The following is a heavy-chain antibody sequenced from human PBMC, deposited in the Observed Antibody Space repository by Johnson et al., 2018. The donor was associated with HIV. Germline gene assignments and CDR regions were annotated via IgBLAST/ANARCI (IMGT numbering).Heavy chain of an antibody. Sequence: QVLLVESGGGLVQPGGSLRLSCAASGFTFSSYGMHWVRQAPGKGLEWVAFIRYDGSNKYYADSVKGRFTISRDNAKNSLYLQMSSLRPEDTALYYCAKDMGCGADCYQISITMTVGGAFDIWGQGTMVTVSS. CDR1: GFTFSSYG. D-gene: IGHD2-21*02. J-gene: IGHJ3*02. CDR2: IRYDGSNK. V-gene: IGHV3-30*02. CDR3: AKDMGCGADCYQISITMTVGGAFDI.